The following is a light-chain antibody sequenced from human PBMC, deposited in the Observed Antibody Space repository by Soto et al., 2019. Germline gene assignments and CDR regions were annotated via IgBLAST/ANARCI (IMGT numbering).Light chain of an antibody. CDR1: QSVSSAY. Sequence: EIVLTQSPGTLSLSPGERATLSCRASQSVSSAYLAWYQQIPAQAPRLLIYGASSRTTGIPERFSGSGSGTDSTLTISRLEPEDFAVYYCQQSGSAFYTFGQGTKLEIK. J-gene: IGKJ2*01. V-gene: IGKV3-20*01. CDR3: QQSGSAFYT. CDR2: GAS.